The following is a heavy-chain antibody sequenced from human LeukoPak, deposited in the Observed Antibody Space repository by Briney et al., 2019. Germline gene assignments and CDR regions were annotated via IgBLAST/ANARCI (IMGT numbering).Heavy chain of an antibody. Sequence: GGSLRLSCAASGFTFSSYGMHWVRQAPGKGLEWVAFIRYDGSNKYYADSVKGRFTISRDNSKNTLYLRMNSLRAEDTAVYYCAKGAWWELLSTYFDYWGQGTLVTVSS. V-gene: IGHV3-30*02. CDR3: AKGAWWELLSTYFDY. CDR1: GFTFSSYG. D-gene: IGHD1-26*01. CDR2: IRYDGSNK. J-gene: IGHJ4*02.